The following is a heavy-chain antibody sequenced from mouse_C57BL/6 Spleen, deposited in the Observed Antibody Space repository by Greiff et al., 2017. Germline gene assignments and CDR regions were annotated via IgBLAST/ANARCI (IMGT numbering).Heavy chain of an antibody. D-gene: IGHD2-4*01. V-gene: IGHV1-80*01. CDR2: IYPGDGDT. Sequence: QVQLQQSGAELVKPGASVKISCKASGYAFSSYWMNWVKQRPGKGLEWIGQIYPGDGDTNYNGKFKGKATLTADKSSSTAYMQLSSLTSEDSAVYVCARSGDYDSLYYAMDYWGQGTSVTVSA. CDR3: ARSGDYDSLYYAMDY. CDR1: GYAFSSYW. J-gene: IGHJ4*01.